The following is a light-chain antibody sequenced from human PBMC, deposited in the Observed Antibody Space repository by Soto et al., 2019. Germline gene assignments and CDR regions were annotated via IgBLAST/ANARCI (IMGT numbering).Light chain of an antibody. J-gene: IGKJ5*01. CDR1: QSVSSY. V-gene: IGKV3-20*01. CDR3: QQYGSSPIT. CDR2: DAS. Sequence: EIVLTQSPATLSLSPGERATLSCRASQSVSSYLAGYQQKPGQAPRLLIYDASNRATGIPARFSGSGSGTDFTLTISRLEPEDFAVYYCQQYGSSPITFGQGTRLEIK.